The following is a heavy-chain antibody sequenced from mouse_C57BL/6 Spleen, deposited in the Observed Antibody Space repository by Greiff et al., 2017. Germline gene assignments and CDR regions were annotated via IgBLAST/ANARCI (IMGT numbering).Heavy chain of an antibody. CDR2: IYPGDGDT. CDR1: GYAFSSYW. Sequence: QVQLQQSGAELVKPGASVKISCKASGYAFSSYWMNWVKQRPGKGLEWIGQIYPGDGDTNYNGTFKGKATLTADQSSSTAYMQLSSLTSEDSAVYFCASIYYSIPFAYWGQGTLVTVSA. CDR3: ASIYYSIPFAY. V-gene: IGHV1-80*01. J-gene: IGHJ3*01. D-gene: IGHD2-5*01.